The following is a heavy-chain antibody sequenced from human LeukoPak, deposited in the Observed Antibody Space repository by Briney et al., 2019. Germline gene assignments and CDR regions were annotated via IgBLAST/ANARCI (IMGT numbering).Heavy chain of an antibody. J-gene: IGHJ6*02. D-gene: IGHD4-17*01. Sequence: SVKVSCKASGGTFSSYAISGVRQAPGQGLEWMGGIIPIFGTANYAQKFQGRVTITADESTSTAYMELSSLRSEDTAVYYCARGDPDYVGIYYYYYGMDVWGQGTTVTVSS. CDR1: GGTFSSYA. CDR3: ARGDPDYVGIYYYYYGMDV. CDR2: IIPIFGTA. V-gene: IGHV1-69*13.